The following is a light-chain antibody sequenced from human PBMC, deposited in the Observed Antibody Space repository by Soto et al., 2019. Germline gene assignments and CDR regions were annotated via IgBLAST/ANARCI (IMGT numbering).Light chain of an antibody. V-gene: IGKV1-27*01. CDR1: QGISNY. CDR3: KKYNSAPRGLT. CDR2: AAS. J-gene: IGKJ4*01. Sequence: DIQMTQSPSSLSASVGDRVTITCRASQGISNYLAWYQQKPGKVPKLLIYAASTLQSGVPSRFSGSGSGTDYTLTISSRQPEDVATYYCKKYNSAPRGLTFGGGTKVEIK.